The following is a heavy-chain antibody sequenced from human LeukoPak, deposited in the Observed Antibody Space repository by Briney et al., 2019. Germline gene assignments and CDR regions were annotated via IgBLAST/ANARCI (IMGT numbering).Heavy chain of an antibody. D-gene: IGHD2-2*01. CDR1: GVSFSGYY. J-gene: IGHJ4*02. CDR2: INHSGST. Sequence: PSEPLSLTCAVYGVSFSGYYWRWIRQPPGKGLEWIGEINHSGSTNYNPSLKSRVTISVDTSKNQFSLKLSSVTAADTAMYYCARVKRKYQLLKPLHETPSHYFDYWGQGTLVTVSS. V-gene: IGHV4-34*01. CDR3: ARVKRKYQLLKPLHETPSHYFDY.